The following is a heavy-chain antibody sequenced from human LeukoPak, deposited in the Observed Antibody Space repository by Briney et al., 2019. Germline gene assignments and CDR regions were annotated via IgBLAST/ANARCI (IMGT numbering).Heavy chain of an antibody. J-gene: IGHJ3*02. CDR2: IYHSGST. V-gene: IGHV4-38-2*02. CDR1: GYSISSGYY. D-gene: IGHD6-6*01. Sequence: PSETLSLTCTVSGYSISSGYYWGWIRQPPGKGLEWIGSIYHSGSTYYNPSLKSRVTISVDTSKNQFSLKLSSVTAADTAVYYCARVWIAARPIEVLFDIWGQGTMVTVSS. CDR3: ARVWIAARPIEVLFDI.